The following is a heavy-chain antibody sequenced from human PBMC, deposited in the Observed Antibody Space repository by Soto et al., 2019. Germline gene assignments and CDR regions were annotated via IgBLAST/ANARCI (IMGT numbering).Heavy chain of an antibody. V-gene: IGHV3-30*18. CDR2: ISYDGNNK. D-gene: IGHD1-26*01. Sequence: QVQLVESGGGVVQPGRSLRLSCAASGFTFSSYGMHWVRQAPGKGLEWVAVISYDGNNKYYADSVKGRFTISRDNSKNTLYLQMNSLRAEDTAVYYCAKGPVGYWGQGTLVTVSS. CDR1: GFTFSSYG. J-gene: IGHJ4*02. CDR3: AKGPVGY.